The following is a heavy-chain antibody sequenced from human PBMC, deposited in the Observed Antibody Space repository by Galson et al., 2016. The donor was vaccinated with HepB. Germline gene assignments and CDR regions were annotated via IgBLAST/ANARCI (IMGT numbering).Heavy chain of an antibody. Sequence: SLRLSCAASGFTFSSYAMSWVRQAPGKGLEWVSVISGGGGSTYYADSVKGRFTISRDNSKSTLSLQMNSLRAEDTAVYYCARGDGDYDPLGAFDIWGQGTMVTVSS. CDR2: ISGGGGST. V-gene: IGHV3-23*01. D-gene: IGHD4-17*01. CDR1: GFTFSSYA. J-gene: IGHJ3*02. CDR3: ARGDGDYDPLGAFDI.